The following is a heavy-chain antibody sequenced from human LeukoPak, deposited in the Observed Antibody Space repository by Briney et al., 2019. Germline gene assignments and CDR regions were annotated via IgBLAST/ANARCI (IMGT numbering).Heavy chain of an antibody. CDR2: IYHSGST. CDR1: GYSISSGYY. J-gene: IGHJ4*02. D-gene: IGHD6-13*01. V-gene: IGHV4-38-2*01. Sequence: SETLSLTCAVSGYSISSGYYWGWIRQPPGKGLECIGNIYHSGSTYYNSSLKSRVTISVDTSKNQFSLNLSSVTAADTALYYCATISGTWYVAYWGREPWSPSPQ. CDR3: ATISGTWYVAY.